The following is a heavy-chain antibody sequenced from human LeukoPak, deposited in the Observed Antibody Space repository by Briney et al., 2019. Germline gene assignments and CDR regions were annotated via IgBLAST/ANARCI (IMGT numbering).Heavy chain of an antibody. CDR2: IYYSGST. CDR3: ARRLSGDGYNRGYFDY. D-gene: IGHD5-24*01. V-gene: IGHV4-39*01. Sequence: SETLSLTCTVSGGSISSSSYYWGWLRQPPGTGLEWVGSIYYSGSTSYNPSLKSRVTISVDTSKNQFSLKLSSVTAADTAVYYCARRLSGDGYNRGYFDYWGQGTLVTVSS. CDR1: GGSISSSSYY. J-gene: IGHJ4*02.